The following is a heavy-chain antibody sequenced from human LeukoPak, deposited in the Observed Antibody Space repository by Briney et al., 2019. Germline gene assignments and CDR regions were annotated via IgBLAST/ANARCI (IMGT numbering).Heavy chain of an antibody. CDR1: GFTFSTYS. J-gene: IGHJ4*02. CDR2: VTSSSTYI. D-gene: IGHD3-22*01. V-gene: IGHV3-21*01. Sequence: PGGSLRLSCAASGFTFSTYSMNWVRRARGKGLEWVSSVTSSSTYIYYADSVKGRFTISRDNAKNSLYLQMNSLRAEDTAVYYCARTPESSGYFPWYFDYWGQGTLVTVSS. CDR3: ARTPESSGYFPWYFDY.